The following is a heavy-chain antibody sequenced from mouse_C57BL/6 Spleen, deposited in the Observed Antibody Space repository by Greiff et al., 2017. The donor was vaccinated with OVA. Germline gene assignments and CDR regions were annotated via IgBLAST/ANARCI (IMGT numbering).Heavy chain of an antibody. CDR1: GFTFSSYA. CDR2: ISSGGDYI. V-gene: IGHV5-9-1*02. J-gene: IGHJ1*03. Sequence: EVKLVESGEGLVKPGGSLKLSCAASGFTFSSYAMSWVRQTPEKRPEWVAYISSGGDYIYYADTVKGRFTISRDNARNTLYLQMSSLKSEDTAMYYCTRDENYGSSYPWYFDVWGTGTTVTVSS. CDR3: TRDENYGSSYPWYFDV. D-gene: IGHD1-1*01.